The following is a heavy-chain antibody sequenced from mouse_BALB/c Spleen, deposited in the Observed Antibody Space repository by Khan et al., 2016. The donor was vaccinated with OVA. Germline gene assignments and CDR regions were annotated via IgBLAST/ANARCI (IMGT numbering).Heavy chain of an antibody. CDR2: ISYSGST. D-gene: IGHD1-1*01. CDR3: AVGNYYGDAVDY. V-gene: IGHV3-2*02. CDR1: GYSITSNYA. J-gene: IGHJ4*01. Sequence: EVQLQESGPGLVKPSQSLSLTCTVTGYSITSNYAWNWIRQFPGNKLEWMGYISYSGSTSYNPSLKSRIPITPATSKNQFFLQLNAVTTEDTATYYCAVGNYYGDAVDYWGQGTSVTVSS.